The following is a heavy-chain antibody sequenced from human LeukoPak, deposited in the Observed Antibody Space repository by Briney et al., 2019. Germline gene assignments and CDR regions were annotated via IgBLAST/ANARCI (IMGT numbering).Heavy chain of an antibody. Sequence: PSETLSLTCTVSGGSISSGGYYWSWICQHPGKGLEWIGYIYYSGSTYYNPSLKSRVTISVDTSKNQFSLKLSSVTAADTAVYYCARWTTVTYWFDPWGQGTLVTVSS. CDR2: IYYSGST. CDR1: GGSISSGGYY. CDR3: ARWTTVTYWFDP. V-gene: IGHV4-31*03. D-gene: IGHD4-17*01. J-gene: IGHJ5*02.